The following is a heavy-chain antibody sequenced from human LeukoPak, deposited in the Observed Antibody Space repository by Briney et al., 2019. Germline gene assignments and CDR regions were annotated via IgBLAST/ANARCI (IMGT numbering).Heavy chain of an antibody. CDR3: ARDREVPGAIGYYYYYYMDV. Sequence: GGSPRLSCAASRFTFSSYWMHWVRQAPGKRLVWVSRINSDGSSTSYADSVKGRFTISRDNAKNTLYLQMNSLRAEDTAVYYCARDREVPGAIGYYYYYYMDVWGKGTTVTVSS. D-gene: IGHD2-2*01. CDR1: RFTFSSYW. CDR2: INSDGSST. J-gene: IGHJ6*03. V-gene: IGHV3-74*01.